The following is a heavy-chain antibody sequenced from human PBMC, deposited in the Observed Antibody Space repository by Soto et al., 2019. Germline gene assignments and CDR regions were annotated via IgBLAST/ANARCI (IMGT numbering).Heavy chain of an antibody. CDR2: ISWNSGNI. Sequence: EVQLEESGGALVQPGRSLRLSCAASGFTFDDYAWYWVRHVLGKGLEWVSSISWNSGNIGYADSVKGRFTTSRDNAKNSLHLQMNSLRPEDTALYYCVRSKGGYSYGTPFDYWGQGTLVTVSS. V-gene: IGHV3-9*01. CDR3: VRSKGGYSYGTPFDY. D-gene: IGHD5-18*01. CDR1: GFTFDDYA. J-gene: IGHJ4*02.